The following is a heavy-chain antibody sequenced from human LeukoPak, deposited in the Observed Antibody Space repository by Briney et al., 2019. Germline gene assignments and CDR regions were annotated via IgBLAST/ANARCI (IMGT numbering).Heavy chain of an antibody. Sequence: GGSLRLSCAASGFTFSSYWMHWVRQAPGKGLVWVSRISYDGGDPSYADSVKGRFTISRDNAKNTLYLQMNSLTAEDTAVYYCARDGEQQLQEAHSYYYGMDVWGQGTTVTVSS. CDR2: ISYDGGDP. CDR1: GFTFSSYW. D-gene: IGHD6-13*01. J-gene: IGHJ6*02. CDR3: ARDGEQQLQEAHSYYYGMDV. V-gene: IGHV3-74*01.